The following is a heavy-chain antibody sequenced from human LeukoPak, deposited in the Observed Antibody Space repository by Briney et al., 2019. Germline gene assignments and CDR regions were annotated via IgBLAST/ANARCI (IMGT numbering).Heavy chain of an antibody. CDR3: ARNHYYDSSGQPYYFDY. CDR1: GYTFTSYG. Sequence: ASVKVSCKASGYTFTSYGIGWVRQAPGQGLEWMGWISAYNGNTNYAQKLQGRVTMTTDTSTSTAYMELRSLRSDDTAVYYCARNHYYDSSGQPYYFDYWGQGTLVTVSS. J-gene: IGHJ4*02. D-gene: IGHD3-22*01. V-gene: IGHV1-18*01. CDR2: ISAYNGNT.